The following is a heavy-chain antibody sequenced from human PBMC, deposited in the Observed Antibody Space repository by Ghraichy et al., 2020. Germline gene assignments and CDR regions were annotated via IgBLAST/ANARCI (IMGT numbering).Heavy chain of an antibody. J-gene: IGHJ4*02. D-gene: IGHD3-10*01. CDR3: ARRAGQRALLNPHFSGSGNFHNGNFDY. V-gene: IGHV4-34*01. Sequence: SETLSLTCAVSGGSFNDNYWSWIRQHPGKGLEWIGEINHSGTTNYNPSLKSRVSMSVDTSKKQFSLNLTSVTAADTALYFCARRAGQRALLNPHFSGSGNFHNGNFDYWGQGTLVTVSS. CDR1: GGSFNDNY. CDR2: INHSGTT.